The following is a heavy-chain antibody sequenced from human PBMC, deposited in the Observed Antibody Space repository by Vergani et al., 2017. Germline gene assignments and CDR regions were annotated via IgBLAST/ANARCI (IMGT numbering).Heavy chain of an antibody. CDR3: ARQNPRGYSYGSDY. Sequence: QVQLVESGGGLVKPGGSLRLSCAASGYTFSDYYMSLIRQAPGKGLEWVSYISSSGSTIHYADSVKGRFTISKDNAKNSLYLQMTSLRAENTAVYYCARQNPRGYSYGSDYWGEGALVTVSS. CDR1: GYTFSDYY. CDR2: ISSSGSTI. V-gene: IGHV3-11*01. D-gene: IGHD5-18*01. J-gene: IGHJ4*02.